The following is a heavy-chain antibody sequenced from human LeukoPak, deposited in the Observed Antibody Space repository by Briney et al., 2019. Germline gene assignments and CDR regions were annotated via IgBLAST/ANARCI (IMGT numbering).Heavy chain of an antibody. D-gene: IGHD3-22*01. V-gene: IGHV3-30-3*01. Sequence: GGSLRLSCAASGFTFSSYAMHWVRQAPGKGLEWVAVISYDGSNKYYADSVKGRFTISRDNSKNTLYLRMNSLRAEDTAVYYCARDVLPYYYDSSGYMDYWGQGTLVTVSS. CDR1: GFTFSSYA. CDR3: ARDVLPYYYDSSGYMDY. J-gene: IGHJ4*02. CDR2: ISYDGSNK.